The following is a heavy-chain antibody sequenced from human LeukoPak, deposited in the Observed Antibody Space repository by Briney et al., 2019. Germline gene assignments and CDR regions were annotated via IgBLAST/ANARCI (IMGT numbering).Heavy chain of an antibody. CDR1: GFTFSAYA. J-gene: IGHJ4*02. V-gene: IGHV3-23*01. Sequence: GGSLRLSCAASGFTFSAYAMSWVRQAPGKGLDWVSTISGSGATTYYADSVKGRFTISRDNSKNTLYPQMNSLRAEDTAIYYCAKDLLDLSSDYWGQGTLVTVSS. D-gene: IGHD3-16*02. CDR2: ISGSGATT. CDR3: AKDLLDLSSDY.